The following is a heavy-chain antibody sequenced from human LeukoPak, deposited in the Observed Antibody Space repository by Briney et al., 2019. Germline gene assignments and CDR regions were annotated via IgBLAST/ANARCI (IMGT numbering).Heavy chain of an antibody. J-gene: IGHJ4*02. CDR2: IIPIFGTA. CDR3: ARRITIDEPSFDY. V-gene: IGHV1-69*05. Sequence: SVKVSCKASGGTFSSYAISWVRQAPGQGLEWMGGIIPIFGTANYAQKFQGRVTMTTDTSTSTAYMELRSLRSDDTAVYYCARRITIDEPSFDYWGQGTLVTVSS. D-gene: IGHD3-10*01. CDR1: GGTFSSYA.